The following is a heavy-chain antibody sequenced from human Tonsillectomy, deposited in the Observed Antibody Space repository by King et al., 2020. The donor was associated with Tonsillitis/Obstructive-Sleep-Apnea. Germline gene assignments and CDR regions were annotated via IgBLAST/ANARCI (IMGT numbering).Heavy chain of an antibody. Sequence: QLVQSGAEVKKPGSSVKVSCKASGGTFSSYALSWVRQAPGQGLEWMGGIIPIFGTANYAQKFQGRVPITADESTSTAYMELRSLRSEDKAVYYCAREASIFGVVIDYYYYYYMDVWGKGTTVTVSS. CDR2: IIPIFGTA. D-gene: IGHD3-3*01. V-gene: IGHV1-69*01. CDR3: AREASIFGVVIDYYYYYYMDV. CDR1: GGTFSSYA. J-gene: IGHJ6*03.